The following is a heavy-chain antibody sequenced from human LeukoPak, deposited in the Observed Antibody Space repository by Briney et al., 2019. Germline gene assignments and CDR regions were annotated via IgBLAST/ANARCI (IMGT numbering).Heavy chain of an antibody. V-gene: IGHV3-21*01. Sequence: GGSLRQTCAGSGFTFLSYSWNGVRQAPGKGLEWVSSISGSSTYIYYADSVKGRFTISRDNAKKSLYLQMNSLRAEDTAVYYCASRTHSSGWYIYSGQGSLVTVSS. CDR2: ISGSSTYI. CDR3: ASRTHSSGWYIY. J-gene: IGHJ4*02. D-gene: IGHD6-19*01. CDR1: GFTFLSYS.